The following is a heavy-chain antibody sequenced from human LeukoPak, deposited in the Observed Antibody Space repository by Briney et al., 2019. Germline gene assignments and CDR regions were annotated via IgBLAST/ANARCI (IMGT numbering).Heavy chain of an antibody. CDR1: GFTVSNNY. Sequence: AGGSLRLSCVASGFTVSNNYTSWVHQAPRKGLEWVSLIYGGGTTYYADSVKGRFTISSDSSKNTVYLQMNSLRAEDTAVYYCARGPNYGDYGGQWGQGTLVTVSS. CDR2: IYGGGTT. V-gene: IGHV3-53*01. D-gene: IGHD4-17*01. J-gene: IGHJ4*02. CDR3: ARGPNYGDYGGQ.